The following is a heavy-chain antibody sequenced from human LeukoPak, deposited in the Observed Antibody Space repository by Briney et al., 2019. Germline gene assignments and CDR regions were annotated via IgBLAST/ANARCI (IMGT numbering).Heavy chain of an antibody. V-gene: IGHV3-23*01. Sequence: GGSLRLSCAASGFTFSSYAMSWVREAPGKGLDWVSAISGSGGSTYYADSVKGRFTISRDNSKNTLYLQMNSLRAEDTAVYYCASNSGYDKYYFDYWGQGTLVTVSS. J-gene: IGHJ4*02. CDR1: GFTFSSYA. CDR2: ISGSGGST. CDR3: ASNSGYDKYYFDY. D-gene: IGHD5-12*01.